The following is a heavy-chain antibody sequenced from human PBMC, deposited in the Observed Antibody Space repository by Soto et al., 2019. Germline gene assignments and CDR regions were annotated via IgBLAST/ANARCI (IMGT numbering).Heavy chain of an antibody. D-gene: IGHD3-9*01. V-gene: IGHV4-34*01. CDR2: ISHNATT. CDR1: GGSFNDYF. J-gene: IGHJ6*02. CDR3: ARQPVSATGKYYFYPYGMDV. Sequence: QVQLQQWGAGLLKPSETLSLTCAVYGGSFNDYFWTWIRQPPGKGLEWIGEISHNATTHYNPSLKSRVTLSVDTYKNQFSVSLRSVTAADTGVYFCARQPVSATGKYYFYPYGMDVWGQGTRVSVSS.